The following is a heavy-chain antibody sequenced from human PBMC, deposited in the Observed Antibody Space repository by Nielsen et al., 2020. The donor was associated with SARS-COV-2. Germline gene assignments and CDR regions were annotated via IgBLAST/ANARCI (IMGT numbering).Heavy chain of an antibody. V-gene: IGHV4-39*01. Sequence: SETLSLTCTVSGGSIKSSTYYWGWIRQPPGKGLEWIGSIYYSGNTHYSPSLKSRVTMSVDTSKNQFSLKLSSVTAADTAVYYCARHRSAGFDRIDYWGQGSLVTVSS. CDR2: IYYSGNT. J-gene: IGHJ4*02. D-gene: IGHD3-9*01. CDR1: GGSIKSSTYY. CDR3: ARHRSAGFDRIDY.